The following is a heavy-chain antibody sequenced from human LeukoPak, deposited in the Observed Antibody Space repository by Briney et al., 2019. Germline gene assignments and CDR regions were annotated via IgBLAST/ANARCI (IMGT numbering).Heavy chain of an antibody. V-gene: IGHV3-21*01. CDR1: GFTFTSYD. D-gene: IGHD3-10*01. CDR3: AREQLLRGIDY. CDR2: ISSSDTQV. Sequence: GTSLRLSCAASGFTFTSYDMNWVRQAPGKGLEWLSLISSSDTQVYYADSVKGRFTISRDNAKKTLYLQMNSLRAEDTAVYYCAREQLLRGIDYWGQGTLVTVSS. J-gene: IGHJ4*02.